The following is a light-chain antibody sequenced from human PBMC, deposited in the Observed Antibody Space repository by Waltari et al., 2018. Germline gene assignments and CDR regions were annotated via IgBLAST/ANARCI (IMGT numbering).Light chain of an antibody. Sequence: FELTQPPSVSVSPGETARITCSGAALPKQYEYGYRQKPGQAPVVLLYKDTERLSGTPLRFAGSTSETTVTLTISGIQSEDESHYYCQSAHQNGHVWIFGGETKRTVL. J-gene: IGLJ2*01. V-gene: IGLV3-25*03. CDR2: KDT. CDR1: ALPKQY. CDR3: QSAHQNGHVWI.